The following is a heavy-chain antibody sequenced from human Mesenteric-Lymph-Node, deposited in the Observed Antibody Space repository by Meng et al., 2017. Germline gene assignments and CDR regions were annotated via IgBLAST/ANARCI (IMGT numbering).Heavy chain of an antibody. Sequence: ASVKVSCKASGYIFTAHSIHWVRQAPGQGLEWMGGFNDDQGKDEYSQTFQGRVAFSRDTSANTAYMELRSLRSDDTAMYYCTREGAAAGTRNFDYWGQGTLVTVSS. V-gene: IGHV1-3*01. J-gene: IGHJ4*02. CDR2: FNDDQGKD. CDR3: TREGAAAGTRNFDY. CDR1: GYIFTAHS. D-gene: IGHD6-13*01.